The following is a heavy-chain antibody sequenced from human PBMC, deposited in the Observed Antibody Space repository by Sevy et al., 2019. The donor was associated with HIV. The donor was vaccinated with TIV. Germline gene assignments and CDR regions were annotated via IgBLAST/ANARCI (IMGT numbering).Heavy chain of an antibody. CDR2: IYSGGST. Sequence: GGSLRLSCAASGFTVSSNYMSWVRQAPGKGLEWVSVIYSGGSTYYEDSVKGRFTISRDNSKKTLYLQMNGLGAEDTAVYYCARVGTGTTFFDYWGQGTLVTVSS. V-gene: IGHV3-53*01. CDR1: GFTVSSNY. J-gene: IGHJ4*02. D-gene: IGHD1-7*01. CDR3: ARVGTGTTFFDY.